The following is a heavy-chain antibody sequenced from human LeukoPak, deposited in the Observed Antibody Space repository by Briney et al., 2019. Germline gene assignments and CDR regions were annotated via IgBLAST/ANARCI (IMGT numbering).Heavy chain of an antibody. CDR1: GFTVSSNY. CDR3: ARDKVGGPSLNGMDV. V-gene: IGHV3-53*01. D-gene: IGHD2-15*01. Sequence: QPGGSLRLSCAASGFTVSSNYMSWVRQAPGKGLEWVSVIYSGGSTYYADSVKGRFTISRDNSKNTLYLQMNSLRAEDTAVYYCARDKVGGPSLNGMDVWGKGTTVTVSS. CDR2: IYSGGST. J-gene: IGHJ6*04.